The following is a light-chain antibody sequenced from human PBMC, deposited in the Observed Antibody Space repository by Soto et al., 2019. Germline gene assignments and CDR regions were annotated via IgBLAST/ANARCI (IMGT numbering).Light chain of an antibody. CDR2: GAS. J-gene: IGKJ1*01. CDR1: QDISYY. V-gene: IGKV1-27*01. Sequence: DIQMTQSPSSLSASVGDRVTITCRVNQDISYYLAWYQQKQGKVPKLLIYGASTLQSGVPSRFSGSGSGTDFTLTIRSLQPEDIATYYCQKYHSAPRTFGQGTKVEIK. CDR3: QKYHSAPRT.